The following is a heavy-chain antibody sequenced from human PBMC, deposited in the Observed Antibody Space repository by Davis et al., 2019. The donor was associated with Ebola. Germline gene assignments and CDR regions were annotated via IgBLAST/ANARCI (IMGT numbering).Heavy chain of an antibody. CDR3: ARLSVVAATQGSDY. V-gene: IGHV1-2*04. CDR1: GYTFTGYY. Sequence: ASVKVSCKASGYTFTGYYMHWVRQAPGQGLEWMGWINPNSGGTNYAQKFQGWVTMTRDTSISTAYMELSRLRSDDTAVYYCARLSVVAATQGSDYWGQGTLVTVSS. J-gene: IGHJ4*02. D-gene: IGHD2-15*01. CDR2: INPNSGGT.